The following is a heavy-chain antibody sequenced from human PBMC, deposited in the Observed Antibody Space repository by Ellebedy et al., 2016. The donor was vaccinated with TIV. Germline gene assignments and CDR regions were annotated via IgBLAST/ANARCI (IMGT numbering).Heavy chain of an antibody. V-gene: IGHV3-11*04. J-gene: IGHJ4*02. CDR2: ISSTANTI. Sequence: GESLKISCAASGFSFSDYYMSWVRQAPGKGLEWISYISSTANTIYYADSVKGRFTISRDNAKNSLYLQMNSLRAEDTAVYYCARDTLLPATTGLDYWGPGTLVTVSS. CDR1: GFSFSDYY. CDR3: ARDTLLPATTGLDY. D-gene: IGHD3-10*01.